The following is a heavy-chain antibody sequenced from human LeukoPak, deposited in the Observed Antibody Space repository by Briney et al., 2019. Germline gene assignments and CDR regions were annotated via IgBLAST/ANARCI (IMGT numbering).Heavy chain of an antibody. CDR2: INPNSGNT. J-gene: IGHJ6*03. V-gene: IGHV1-8*02. D-gene: IGHD6-13*01. CDR1: GYTFTGYY. CDR3: ARGPYSSSWSYYYYYMDV. Sequence: ASVKVSCKASGYTFTGYYMHWVRQAPGQGLEWMGWINPNSGNTGYAQKFQGRVTMTRNTSISTAYMELSSLRSEDTAVYYCARGPYSSSWSYYYYYMDVWGKGTTVTISS.